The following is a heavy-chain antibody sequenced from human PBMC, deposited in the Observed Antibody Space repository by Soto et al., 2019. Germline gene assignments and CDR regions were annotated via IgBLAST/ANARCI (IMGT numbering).Heavy chain of an antibody. CDR1: GFTFSSYA. D-gene: IGHD3-10*01. Sequence: GGSLRLSCAASGFTFSSYAMHWVRQAPGKGLEWVAVISHDGSNKYYADSVKGRFTISRDNSKNTLYLQMNSLRAEDTAVYYCARDLNTGEWKYYFDYWGQGTLVTVSS. J-gene: IGHJ4*02. CDR2: ISHDGSNK. CDR3: ARDLNTGEWKYYFDY. V-gene: IGHV3-30-3*01.